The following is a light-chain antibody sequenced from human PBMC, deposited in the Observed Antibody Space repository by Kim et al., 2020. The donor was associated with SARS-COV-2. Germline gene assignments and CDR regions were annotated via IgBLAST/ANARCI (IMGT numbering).Light chain of an antibody. CDR1: QSISSW. CDR2: KAS. V-gene: IGKV1-5*03. J-gene: IGKJ1*01. CDR3: QQYNTFSWT. Sequence: APVGDRVPITCRASQSISSWLAWYQQKPGEPPKLLIYKASNLHSEVPSRFSGSGSGTEFTLTITSLQPDDFATYFCQQYNTFSWTFGQGTKVDIK.